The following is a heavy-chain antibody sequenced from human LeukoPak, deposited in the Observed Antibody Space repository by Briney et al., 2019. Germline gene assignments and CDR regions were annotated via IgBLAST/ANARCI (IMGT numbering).Heavy chain of an antibody. CDR2: ISGSTSYI. J-gene: IGHJ4*02. CDR1: AFTFRTYS. D-gene: IGHD3-16*02. V-gene: IGHV3-21*01. Sequence: GGSLRLSCVASAFTFRTYSMHWVRQAPGKGLEWVSSISGSTSYIYYADSVRGRFTISRDNAKNSLYLQMNSLRAEDTAVYYCARGSDFVWGSYRPYFDYWGQGTLVTVPS. CDR3: ARGSDFVWGSYRPYFDY.